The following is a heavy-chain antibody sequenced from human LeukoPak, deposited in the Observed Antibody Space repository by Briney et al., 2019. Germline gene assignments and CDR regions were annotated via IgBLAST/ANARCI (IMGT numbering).Heavy chain of an antibody. J-gene: IGHJ4*02. CDR2: LWFDGSNK. D-gene: IGHD4-17*01. V-gene: IGHV3-33*01. CDR3: ARGYYGDYSSAY. CDR1: GFTFSSYG. Sequence: GGSLRLSCAASGFTFSSYGIHWVRQAPGKGLEGVALLWFDGSNKHYADSVKGRFTISRDTSQNTLYLQMNNLRAEDTAVYYCARGYYGDYSSAYWGQGTLVTVSS.